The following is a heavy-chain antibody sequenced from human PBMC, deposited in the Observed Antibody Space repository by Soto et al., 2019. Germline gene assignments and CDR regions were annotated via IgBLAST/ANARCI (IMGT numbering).Heavy chain of an antibody. J-gene: IGHJ3*02. Sequence: PGGSLRLSCAASGVTFSDYYMRWLCKAPGQGLEWVSYISSSGGTMYYADSVKGRFTISRDNAKDSLYLEINSLRAEDPAVYYCARDSSGWYQAFDIWCHGTMGTVAS. D-gene: IGHD6-19*01. CDR1: GVTFSDYY. CDR3: ARDSSGWYQAFDI. V-gene: IGHV3-11*01. CDR2: ISSSGGTM.